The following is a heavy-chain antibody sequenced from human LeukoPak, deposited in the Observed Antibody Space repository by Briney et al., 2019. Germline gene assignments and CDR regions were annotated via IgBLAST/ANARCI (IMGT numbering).Heavy chain of an antibody. V-gene: IGHV4-39*07. CDR3: AREYSGSYRVFDY. CDR1: GGSISSSSYY. J-gene: IGHJ4*02. Sequence: SETPSLTCTVSGGSISSSSYYWGWIRQPPGTGLEWNGSIYYSGSTYYNPSLKSRHPLTVDTPKNRFSPEVKPGAPGDTPVFSCAREYSGSYRVFDYWGQGNLVTVSS. CDR2: IYYSGST. D-gene: IGHD1-26*01.